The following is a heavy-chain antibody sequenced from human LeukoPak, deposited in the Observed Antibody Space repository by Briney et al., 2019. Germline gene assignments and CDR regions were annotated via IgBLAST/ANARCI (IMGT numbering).Heavy chain of an antibody. CDR1: GGSISSGGYY. V-gene: IGHV4-31*03. J-gene: IGHJ4*02. CDR3: ARVNYGSATKEDY. Sequence: PSETLSLTCTVSGGSISSGGYYWSWIRQHPGKGLEWIGYIYYSGSAYYNPSLKSRVTISVDTSENQFSVKLSSVTAADTAVSYCARVNYGSATKEDYWGQGNLVTVSS. CDR2: IYYSGSA. D-gene: IGHD3-10*01.